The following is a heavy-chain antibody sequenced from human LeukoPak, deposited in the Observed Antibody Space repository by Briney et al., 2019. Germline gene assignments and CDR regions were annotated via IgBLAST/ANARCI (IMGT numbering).Heavy chain of an antibody. CDR3: ASSIAVAGPFDY. Sequence: ASVKVSCKASGGTFSSYAISWVRQAPGQGLEWMGRIIPILGIANYAQKLQGRVTMTTDTSTSTAYMELRSLRSADTAVYYCASSIAVAGPFDYWGQGTLVTVSS. CDR1: GGTFSSYA. J-gene: IGHJ4*02. D-gene: IGHD6-19*01. CDR2: IIPILGIA. V-gene: IGHV1-69*04.